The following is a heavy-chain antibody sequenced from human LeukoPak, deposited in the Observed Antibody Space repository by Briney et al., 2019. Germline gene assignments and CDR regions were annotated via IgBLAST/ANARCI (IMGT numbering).Heavy chain of an antibody. V-gene: IGHV1-8*01. CDR2: MNPNSGNT. CDR3: ARVGNALDFDY. Sequence: ASVKVSCKASEYTFTSYDINWVRQATGQGLEWMGWMNPNSGNTGYAQKFQGRVTMTRNTSISTAYMELSSLRSEDTAVYYRARVGNALDFDYWGQGTPVTVSS. CDR1: EYTFTSYD. J-gene: IGHJ4*02. D-gene: IGHD1-1*01.